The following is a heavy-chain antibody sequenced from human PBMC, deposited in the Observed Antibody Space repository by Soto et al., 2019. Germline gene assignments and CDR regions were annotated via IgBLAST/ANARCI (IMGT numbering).Heavy chain of an antibody. CDR3: ARDGAVAGDSNFDY. Sequence: ASVKVSCKASGYTFTRYAMHWVRQAPGQRLEWMGWIDAGNGNTKYSQKFQGRVTITTDTSASTAYMELSSLRSEDTAVYYCARDGAVAGDSNFDYWGQGTLVTVSS. CDR1: GYTFTRYA. J-gene: IGHJ4*02. V-gene: IGHV1-3*01. CDR2: IDAGNGNT. D-gene: IGHD6-19*01.